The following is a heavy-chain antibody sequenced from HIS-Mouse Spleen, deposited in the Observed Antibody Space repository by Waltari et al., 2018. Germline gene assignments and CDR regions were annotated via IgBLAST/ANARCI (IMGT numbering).Heavy chain of an antibody. J-gene: IGHJ4*02. CDR1: GFTFSSYG. D-gene: IGHD1-26*01. CDR3: AKDRGSPLYFDY. Sequence: QVQLVESGGGVVQPGRSLRLSCAASGFTFSSYGMHWVRQAPGKGLEWVAVKSYDGSNKYYADSVEGRFTISRDNSKNTLYLQMNSLRAEDTAVYYCAKDRGSPLYFDYWGQGTLVTVSS. V-gene: IGHV3-30*18. CDR2: KSYDGSNK.